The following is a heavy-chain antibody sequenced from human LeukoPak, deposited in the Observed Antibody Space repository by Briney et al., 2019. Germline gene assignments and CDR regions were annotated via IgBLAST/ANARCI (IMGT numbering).Heavy chain of an antibody. CDR3: ARERFGSCDQ. CDR1: GCSISSYY. J-gene: IGHJ4*02. Sequence: TSETLSLTCTVSGCSISSYYCSWLRQPAAKGLEWMGRIYTSGSTNYNPSLKSRLTMSVDTSKNQFSCELRSVSAVFLSVNYCARERFGSCDQGGQGTRVTVSS. CDR2: IYTSGST. V-gene: IGHV4-4*07. D-gene: IGHD3-10*01.